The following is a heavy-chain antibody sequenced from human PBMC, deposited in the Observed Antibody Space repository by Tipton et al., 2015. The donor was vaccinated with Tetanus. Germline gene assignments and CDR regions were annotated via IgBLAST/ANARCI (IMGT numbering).Heavy chain of an antibody. V-gene: IGHV4-4*07. Sequence: TLSLTCTVSRGPISSYYWSWIRQPAGKGLEWVGHISNGNTDYSTSLKSRVTLSVDLSKNQFSLQLRAVTAADTAVYYCARHYYGNWFDPWGPGAQVTVST. CDR1: RGPISSYY. D-gene: IGHD3-16*01. CDR3: ARHYYGNWFDP. CDR2: ISNGNT. J-gene: IGHJ5*02.